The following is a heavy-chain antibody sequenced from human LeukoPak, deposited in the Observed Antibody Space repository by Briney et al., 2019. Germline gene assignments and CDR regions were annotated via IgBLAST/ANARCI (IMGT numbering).Heavy chain of an antibody. CDR1: GGSISSSSYY. D-gene: IGHD3-9*01. CDR2: IYYSGST. J-gene: IGHJ4*02. CDR3: ARHGRYFDANYFDY. V-gene: IGHV4-39*01. Sequence: SETLSLTCTVSGGSISSSSYYWGWIRQPPGKGLEWIGSIYYSGSTYYNPSLKSRVTISVDTSKNQFSLKLSSVTAADTAVYYCARHGRYFDANYFDYWGQGTLVTVSS.